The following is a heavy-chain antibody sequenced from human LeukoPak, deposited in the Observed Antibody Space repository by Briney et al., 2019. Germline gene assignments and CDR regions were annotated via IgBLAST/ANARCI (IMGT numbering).Heavy chain of an antibody. Sequence: GGSLRLSCAASGFTFSSYAMSWVRQAPGKGLEWVSAISGSGGSTYYADSVKGRFTISRDNSKNTLYLQMNSLRAEDTAVYYCAKCSTMISSKYCFDYWGQGTLVTVSS. CDR1: GFTFSSYA. D-gene: IGHD3-22*01. V-gene: IGHV3-23*01. CDR2: ISGSGGST. J-gene: IGHJ4*02. CDR3: AKCSTMISSKYCFDY.